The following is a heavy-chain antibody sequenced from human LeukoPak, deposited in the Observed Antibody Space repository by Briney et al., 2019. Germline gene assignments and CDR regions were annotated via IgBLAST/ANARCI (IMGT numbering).Heavy chain of an antibody. V-gene: IGHV4-61*02. J-gene: IGHJ6*03. Sequence: SQTLSLTCTVSGDSISSGSYYWSWIRQPAGKGLEWIGRIYSDGDTKFNPSLKSRVTVSLDTSKNQFSLKLSSATAADTAVYYCASRHSKQQPYYYYMDIWGKGTTVTVSS. CDR1: GDSISSGSYY. CDR3: ASRHSKQQPYYYYMDI. CDR2: IYSDGDT. D-gene: IGHD6-13*01.